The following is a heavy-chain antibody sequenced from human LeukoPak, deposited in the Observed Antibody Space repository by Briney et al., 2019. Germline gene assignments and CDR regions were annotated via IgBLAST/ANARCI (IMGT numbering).Heavy chain of an antibody. V-gene: IGHV3-21*01. D-gene: IGHD1-26*01. J-gene: IGHJ5*02. Sequence: GGSLRLSCAASGFTFSSYSMNWVRQAPGKGLEWVSSISSSSSYIYYADSVKGRFTISRDNAKNSLYLHMNSLRAEDTAVYYCARDQVGATTGRFDPWGQGTLVTVSS. CDR2: ISSSSSYI. CDR3: ARDQVGATTGRFDP. CDR1: GFTFSSYS.